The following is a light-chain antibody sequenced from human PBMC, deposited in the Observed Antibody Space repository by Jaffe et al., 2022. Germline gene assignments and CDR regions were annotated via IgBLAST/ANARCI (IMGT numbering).Light chain of an antibody. Sequence: QSALTQPRSVSGSPGQSVTISCTGSGSDVGGYNYVSWYQQHPGKAPKLMIYDVTKRPSGVPDRFSGSKSGNTASLTISGLQAEDEADYYCCSFAGSYTLYVLGTATKVTVL. V-gene: IGLV2-11*01. CDR2: DVT. J-gene: IGLJ1*01. CDR3: CSFAGSYTLYV. CDR1: GSDVGGYNY.